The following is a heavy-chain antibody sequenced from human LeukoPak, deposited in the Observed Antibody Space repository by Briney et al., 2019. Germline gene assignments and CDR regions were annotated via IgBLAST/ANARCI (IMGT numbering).Heavy chain of an antibody. D-gene: IGHD3-22*01. CDR2: IIPILGIA. CDR3: ARDRRPYYYDSSGYNAFDY. V-gene: IGHV1-69*04. J-gene: IGHJ4*02. Sequence: SVKVSCKASGGTFSSYAISWVRQAPGQGLEWMGRIIPILGIANYAQKFQGRVTITADKSTSTAYMQLSSLRSEDTAVYYCARDRRPYYYDSSGYNAFDYWGQGTMVTVSS. CDR1: GGTFSSYA.